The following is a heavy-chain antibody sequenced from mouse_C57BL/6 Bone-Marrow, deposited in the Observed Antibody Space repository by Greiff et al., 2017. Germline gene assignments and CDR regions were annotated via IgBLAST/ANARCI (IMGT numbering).Heavy chain of an antibody. J-gene: IGHJ2*01. Sequence: VKLVESGAELVRPGASVTLSCKASGYTFTDYEMHWVKQTPVHGLEWIGAIDPETGGTAYNQKFKGKAILTADKSSSTAYMELRSLNSEDSAVYYCTRWGSTTVVVPFDYWGQGTTLTGSS. V-gene: IGHV1-15*01. CDR3: TRWGSTTVVVPFDY. CDR1: GYTFTDYE. D-gene: IGHD1-1*01. CDR2: IDPETGGT.